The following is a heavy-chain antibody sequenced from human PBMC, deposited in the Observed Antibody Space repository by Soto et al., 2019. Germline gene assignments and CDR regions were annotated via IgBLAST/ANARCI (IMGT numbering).Heavy chain of an antibody. D-gene: IGHD3-22*01. CDR2: ISSSSSTI. Sequence: PGGSLRLSCAASGFTFSSYSMNWVRQAPGKGLEWVSYISSSSSTIYYADSVKGRFTISRDNAKNSLYLQMNSLRDEDTAVYYCARDPSPHSWYYDSSGSHIPQPDFDYWGQGTLVTVSS. V-gene: IGHV3-48*02. CDR1: GFTFSSYS. CDR3: ARDPSPHSWYYDSSGSHIPQPDFDY. J-gene: IGHJ4*02.